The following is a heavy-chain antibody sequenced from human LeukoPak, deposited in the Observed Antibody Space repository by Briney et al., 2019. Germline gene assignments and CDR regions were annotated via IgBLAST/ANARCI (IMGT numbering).Heavy chain of an antibody. D-gene: IGHD6-13*01. J-gene: IGHJ4*02. CDR1: GFTFSSYW. V-gene: IGHV3-74*01. CDR3: ARGGSRTYFDY. Sequence: PGGSLRLSCAASGFTFSSYWMHWVRQAPGKGPVWVSRINSDGSSTTYADSVKGRFTISRDNAKNTLYLQMNSLRAEDTAVYYCARGGSRTYFDYWGQGTLVTVSS. CDR2: INSDGSST.